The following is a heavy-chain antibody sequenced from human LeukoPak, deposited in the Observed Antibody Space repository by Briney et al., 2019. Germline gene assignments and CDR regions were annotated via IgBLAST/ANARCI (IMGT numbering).Heavy chain of an antibody. CDR1: GITFSAYA. CDR3: AKDWEYDSRGYYNYFDY. Sequence: GGSLRLSCVVSGITFSAYAMSWVRQAPGKGLQWVSSISGSGDSTFYADSVKGRFTISRDNSKNTVYLQMNSMRAEDTAIYYCAKDWEYDSRGYYNYFDYWGQGALVAVSS. V-gene: IGHV3-23*01. D-gene: IGHD3-22*01. J-gene: IGHJ4*02. CDR2: ISGSGDST.